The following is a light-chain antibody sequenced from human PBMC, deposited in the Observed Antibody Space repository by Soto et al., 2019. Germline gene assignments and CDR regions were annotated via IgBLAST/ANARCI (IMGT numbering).Light chain of an antibody. CDR1: SSNIGAGYD. CDR2: ANS. J-gene: IGLJ1*01. Sequence: QSVLTQPPSVSGAPGQRVTISCTGSSSNIGAGYDVHWYQQLPGTAPKLFMYANSNRPSGVPDRFSGSKSGTSASLAITGLQAEDEADYYCQSYDSSLSGYVFGTGTKRTVL. CDR3: QSYDSSLSGYV. V-gene: IGLV1-40*01.